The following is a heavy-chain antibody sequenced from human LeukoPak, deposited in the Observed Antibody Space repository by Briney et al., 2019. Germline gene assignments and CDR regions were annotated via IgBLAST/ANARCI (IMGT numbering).Heavy chain of an antibody. CDR2: IYYSGST. V-gene: IGHV4-59*01. D-gene: IGHD1-26*01. Sequence: SETLSLTCTVSGGSISSYYWSWIRQPPGKGLEWIGYIYYSGSTNYNPSLKSRVTISVDTSKNQFSLKLSSVTAADTAVYYCARDQGGRSGSYFDYWGQGTLVTVSS. CDR1: GGSISSYY. CDR3: ARDQGGRSGSYFDY. J-gene: IGHJ4*02.